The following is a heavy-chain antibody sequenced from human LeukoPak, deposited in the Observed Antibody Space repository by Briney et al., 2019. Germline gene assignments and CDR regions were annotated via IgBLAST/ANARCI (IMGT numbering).Heavy chain of an antibody. CDR2: ISGSGGST. CDR3: AKEPGIAAAAQNNWFDP. Sequence: GGSLRLSCAASGFIFSYYAMSWVRQAPGKGLEWVSIISGSGGSTYYVDSVKGRFTIFRDNSKNTLYLQMNSLRAEDTAVYYCAKEPGIAAAAQNNWFDPWGQGTLVTVSS. J-gene: IGHJ5*02. CDR1: GFIFSYYA. V-gene: IGHV3-23*01. D-gene: IGHD6-13*01.